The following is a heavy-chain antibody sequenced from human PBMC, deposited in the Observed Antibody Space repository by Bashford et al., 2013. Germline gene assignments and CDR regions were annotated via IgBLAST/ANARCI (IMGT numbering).Heavy chain of an antibody. CDR1: GGPISSSSHY. Sequence: SETLSLTCAVSGGPISSSSHYWAWIRQPPGKGLEWIGNIYFTGSTDYNPSLKSRVTISVDRSKNQFSLKLSSVTAADTAVYYCARLSSISVVDCWGQGTRVTGLL. D-gene: IGHD6-19*01. V-gene: IGHV4-39*01. CDR3: ARLSSISVVDC. CDR2: IYFTGST. J-gene: IGHJ4*02.